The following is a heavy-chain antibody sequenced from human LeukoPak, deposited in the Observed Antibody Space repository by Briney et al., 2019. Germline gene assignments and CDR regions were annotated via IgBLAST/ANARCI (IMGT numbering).Heavy chain of an antibody. CDR1: GGSISSSN. D-gene: IGHD3-22*01. Sequence: HPSGTLSLTCAVSGGSISSSNWWSWVRQPPGKGLEWVSAISGSGSSTYYADSVKGRFTISGDNSKNTLYLQMNSLRAEDTAVYYCAKGRAGNYYYDSSDSWGQGTLVTVSS. V-gene: IGHV3-23*01. J-gene: IGHJ5*01. CDR2: ISGSGSST. CDR3: AKGRAGNYYYDSSDS.